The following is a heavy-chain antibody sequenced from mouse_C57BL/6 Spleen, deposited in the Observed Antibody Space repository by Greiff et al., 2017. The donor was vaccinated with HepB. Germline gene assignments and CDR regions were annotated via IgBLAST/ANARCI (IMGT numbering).Heavy chain of an antibody. Sequence: EVMLVESGGGLVQSGRSLRLSCATSGFTFSDFYMEWVRQAPGKGLEWIAASRNKANDYTTEYSASVKGRFIVSRDTSQSILYLQMNALRAEDTAIYYCARDGGAHYDAMDYWGQGTSVTVSS. J-gene: IGHJ4*01. V-gene: IGHV7-1*01. D-gene: IGHD3-1*01. CDR1: GFTFSDFY. CDR3: ARDGGAHYDAMDY. CDR2: SRNKANDYTT.